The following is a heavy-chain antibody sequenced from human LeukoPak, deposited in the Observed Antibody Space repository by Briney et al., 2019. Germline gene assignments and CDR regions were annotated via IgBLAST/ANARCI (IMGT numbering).Heavy chain of an antibody. CDR1: GFSFSNYD. CDR2: IRFAGSNR. V-gene: IGHV3-30*02. J-gene: IGHJ6*03. CDR3: ARGSTSGSGSYYSYYYYYMDV. D-gene: IGHD3-10*01. Sequence: PGGSLRLSCAASGFSFSNYDMHWVRQAPGKGLEWVAFIRFAGSNRYYADSVKGRFTISGNISENTLYLQMNGLRPEDTAVYYCARGSTSGSGSYYSYYYYYMDVWGKGTTVTISS.